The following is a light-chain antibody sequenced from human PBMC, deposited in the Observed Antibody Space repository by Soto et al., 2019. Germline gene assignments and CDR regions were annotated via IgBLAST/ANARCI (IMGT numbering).Light chain of an antibody. Sequence: DIVMTQSPDSLAVSLGERATINCKSSQSVLYSSNNKNYLAWYQQKPGQPPKLLIYWASTRESGVPDRFSGRGSGTDFTLTTSSLQDEDVAVYYCQQYYSTPLSFGGGTKVDIK. CDR3: QQYYSTPLS. CDR2: WAS. CDR1: QSVLYSSNNKNY. J-gene: IGKJ4*01. V-gene: IGKV4-1*01.